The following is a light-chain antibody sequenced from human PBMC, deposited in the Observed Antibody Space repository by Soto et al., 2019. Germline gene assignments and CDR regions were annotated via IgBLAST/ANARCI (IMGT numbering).Light chain of an antibody. CDR1: SSDVGGYNY. Sequence: QSLLTQPASVSGSPGQSITISCTGTSSDVGGYNYVSWYQHHPGKAPKLIIYDVSNRPSGVSIRFSGSKSDNTASLTISGLQPEDEADYHCSSYTTSNTRQNVFGTGTKATVL. V-gene: IGLV2-14*03. CDR3: SSYTTSNTRQNV. CDR2: DVS. J-gene: IGLJ1*01.